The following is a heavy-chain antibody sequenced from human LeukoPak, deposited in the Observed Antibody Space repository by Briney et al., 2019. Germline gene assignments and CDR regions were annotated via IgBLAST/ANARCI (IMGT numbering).Heavy chain of an antibody. D-gene: IGHD3-22*01. CDR2: XYYSGNS. J-gene: IGHJ5*02. Sequence: KPSETLSLTCTVSGGSISTYYWSWIRQPPGKGLEWXGXXYYSGNSNYNPSLKSRVTISVDTSKNQFSLKLSSVTAADTAVYYCAGLGAPGNGYLSWFDPWGQGTLVTVSS. V-gene: IGHV4-59*01. CDR3: AGLGAPGNGYLSWFDP. CDR1: GGSISTYY.